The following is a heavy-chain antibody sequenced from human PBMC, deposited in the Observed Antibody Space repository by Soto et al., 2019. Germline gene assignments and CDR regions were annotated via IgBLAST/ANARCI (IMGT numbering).Heavy chain of an antibody. CDR1: GFTFSSYG. CDR3: AKGRAGSYYVYYYCGMDV. D-gene: IGHD1-26*01. Sequence: QVQLVESGGGVVQPGRSLRLSCAASGFTFSSYGMHWVRQAPGKGLEWVAVISYDGSNKYYADSVKGRFTISRDNSKNTLYLQMNSVRAEDTAVYYCAKGRAGSYYVYYYCGMDVWGQGTTVTVSS. J-gene: IGHJ6*02. CDR2: ISYDGSNK. V-gene: IGHV3-30*18.